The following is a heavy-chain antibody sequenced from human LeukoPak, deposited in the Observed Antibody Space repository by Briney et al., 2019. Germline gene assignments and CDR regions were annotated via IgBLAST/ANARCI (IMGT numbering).Heavy chain of an antibody. CDR3: ARGGPHHYDSSGYDI. CDR1: GGSISSYY. J-gene: IGHJ4*02. D-gene: IGHD3-22*01. CDR2: IYTSGST. Sequence: SETLSLTCTVSGGSISSYYWSWIRQPAGKGLEWIGRIYTSGSTNYNPSLKSRVTMSVDTSRNQFSLKLSSVTAADTAVYYCARGGPHHYDSSGYDIWGQGTLVTVSS. V-gene: IGHV4-4*07.